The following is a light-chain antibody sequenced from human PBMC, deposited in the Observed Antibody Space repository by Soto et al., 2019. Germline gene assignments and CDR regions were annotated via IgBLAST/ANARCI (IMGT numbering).Light chain of an antibody. CDR3: QQYSSSPIT. Sequence: EIVMTQSPAILSVSPGDRATLSCRAGQSVSNDLAWYQQKPGQTPRLLIYGGSSRANGIPDRFSGGGSGTDFSLTISRLDPEDFAVYYCQQYSSSPITFGQGTRLEIK. J-gene: IGKJ5*01. CDR2: GGS. CDR1: QSVSND. V-gene: IGKV3-20*01.